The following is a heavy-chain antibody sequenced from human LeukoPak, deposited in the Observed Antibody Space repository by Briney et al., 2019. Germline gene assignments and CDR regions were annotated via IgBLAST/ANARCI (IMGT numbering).Heavy chain of an antibody. CDR3: ARGFTAGLDY. CDR1: GFTFSDYY. CDR2: ISSSSSSYT. V-gene: IGHV3-11*05. D-gene: IGHD1-1*01. J-gene: IGHJ4*02. Sequence: PGGSLRLSCAASGFTFSDYYMSWIRQAPGKGLEWVSCISSSSSSYTNYADSVKGRFTISRDNAKNSLYLQMNSLRAEDTAVYFCARGFTAGLDYWGQGTLVPVSS.